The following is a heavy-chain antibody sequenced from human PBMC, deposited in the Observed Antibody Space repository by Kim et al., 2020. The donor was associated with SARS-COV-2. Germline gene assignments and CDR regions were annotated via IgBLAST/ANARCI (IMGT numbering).Heavy chain of an antibody. Sequence: GGSLRLSCAASGFTFSSYSVNWVRQAPGKGLEWVSSISSSSSYIYYADSVKGRFTISRDNAKNSLYLQMNSLRAEDTAVYYCAKDSSSWYYYYGMDVWGQGTTVTVSS. D-gene: IGHD6-13*01. J-gene: IGHJ6*02. CDR1: GFTFSSYS. CDR3: AKDSSSWYYYYGMDV. V-gene: IGHV3-21*01. CDR2: ISSSSSYI.